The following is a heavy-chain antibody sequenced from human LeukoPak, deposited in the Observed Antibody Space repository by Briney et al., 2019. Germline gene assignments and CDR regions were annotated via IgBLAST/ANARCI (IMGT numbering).Heavy chain of an antibody. D-gene: IGHD2-21*01. CDR2: IYPGDSDT. J-gene: IGHJ4*02. CDR1: GYSFTSYW. CDR3: ARTSQGSAAGDPIDY. V-gene: IGHV5-51*01. Sequence: GESLKISCEGSGYSFTSYWVGWVRQMPGKGLEWMGIIYPGDSDTRYSPSFQGQVTISVDKSISTAYLQWSSLKASDTAMYYCARTSQGSAAGDPIDYWGQGTLVTVSS.